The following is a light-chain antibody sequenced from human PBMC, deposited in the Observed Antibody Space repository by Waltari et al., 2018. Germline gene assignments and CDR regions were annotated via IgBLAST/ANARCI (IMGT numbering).Light chain of an antibody. CDR1: QSVLFDSNNKNY. V-gene: IGKV4-1*01. Sequence: DFVMTQSPDSLAVSLGERATINCKSSQSVLFDSNNKNYLAWYQQKPGQPPKGLIYWASTRESGVPDRFSGSGSGTEFTLTISSLQAEDVAIYYCQQYYNLPLTFGGGTKVEIK. J-gene: IGKJ4*01. CDR3: QQYYNLPLT. CDR2: WAS.